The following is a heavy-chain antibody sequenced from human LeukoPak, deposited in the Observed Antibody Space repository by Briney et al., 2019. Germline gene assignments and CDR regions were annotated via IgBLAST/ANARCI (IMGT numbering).Heavy chain of an antibody. V-gene: IGHV3-7*01. CDR1: GFTVSTNY. CDR3: ARGPSGYHNT. D-gene: IGHD5-12*01. Sequence: GGSLRLSCAASGFTVSTNYITWVRQAPGKGLEWVANIKQDGSEKYYVDSVKGRFTISRDNAKNSLYLQMNSLRAEDTAVYYCARGPSGYHNTGGQGTLVTVSS. J-gene: IGHJ4*02. CDR2: IKQDGSEK.